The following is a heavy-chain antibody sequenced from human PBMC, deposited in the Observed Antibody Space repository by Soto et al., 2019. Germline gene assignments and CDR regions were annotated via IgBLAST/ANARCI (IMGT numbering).Heavy chain of an antibody. V-gene: IGHV3-64*01. Sequence: VGSLRLSCSASLFTFSSYAIHLVLHSPFKGLEYISAISENGDSTYYANSVKGRFTISRDNSKSTLYLQMGSLRVEDMAVYYCARSPLYGGGYYYGMDVWGQGTTVTVSS. CDR2: ISENGDST. CDR3: ARSPLYGGGYYYGMDV. D-gene: IGHD4-17*01. J-gene: IGHJ6*02. CDR1: LFTFSSYA.